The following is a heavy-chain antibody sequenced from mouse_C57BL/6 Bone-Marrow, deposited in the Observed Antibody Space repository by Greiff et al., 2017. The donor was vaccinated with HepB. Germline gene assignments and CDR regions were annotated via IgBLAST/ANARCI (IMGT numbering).Heavy chain of an antibody. Sequence: EVKLMESGPGLAKPSQTLSLTCSVTGYSITSDYWNWIRKFPGNKLEYMGYISYSGSTYYNPSLKSRISITRDTSKNQYYLQLNSVTTEDTATYYCAKGVFTVVAPYAMDYWGQGTSVTVSS. CDR3: AKGVFTVVAPYAMDY. D-gene: IGHD1-1*01. V-gene: IGHV3-8*01. CDR1: GYSITSDY. CDR2: ISYSGST. J-gene: IGHJ4*01.